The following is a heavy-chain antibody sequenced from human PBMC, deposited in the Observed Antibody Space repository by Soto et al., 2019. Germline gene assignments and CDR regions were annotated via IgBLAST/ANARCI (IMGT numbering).Heavy chain of an antibody. Sequence: GGSLRLSCAASGFTFSSYAMSWVRQAPGKGLEWVSAISGSGGSTYYADSVKGRFTISRDNSKNTLYLQMNSLRAEDTAVYYGAKDRTAMVTYYFDYWGQGTLVTVSS. J-gene: IGHJ4*02. CDR3: AKDRTAMVTYYFDY. V-gene: IGHV3-23*01. CDR1: GFTFSSYA. D-gene: IGHD5-18*01. CDR2: ISGSGGST.